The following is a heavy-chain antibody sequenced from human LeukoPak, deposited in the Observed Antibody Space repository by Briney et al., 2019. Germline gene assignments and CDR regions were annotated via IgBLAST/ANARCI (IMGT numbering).Heavy chain of an antibody. CDR3: TTEGEVRWLQFSYYYYGMDV. CDR1: GFTFSNAW. D-gene: IGHD5-24*01. CDR2: IKSKTDGGTT. J-gene: IGHJ6*02. V-gene: IGHV3-15*01. Sequence: PGGSLRLPCAASGFTFSNAWMSWVRQAPGKGLEWVGRIKSKTDGGTTDYAAPVKGRFTISRDDSKNTLYLQMNSLKTEDTAVYYCTTEGEVRWLQFSYYYYGMDVWGQGTTVTVSS.